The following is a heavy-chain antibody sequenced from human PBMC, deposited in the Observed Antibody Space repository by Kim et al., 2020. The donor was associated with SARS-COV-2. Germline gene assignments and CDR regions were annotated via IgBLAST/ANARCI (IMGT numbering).Heavy chain of an antibody. CDR1: GFTFSSYD. J-gene: IGHJ4*02. CDR2: ISGGCGST. D-gene: IGHD5-18*01. V-gene: IGHV3-23*01. CDR3: AKNSRTLEGY. Sequence: GGSLRLSCAASGFTFSSYDMSWVRQAPGKGLEWVSGISGGCGSTYYADSVKGRFAISRYNSKTRLYLQMNSLRDEDTAVYYCAKNSRTLEGYWGQGTLIT.